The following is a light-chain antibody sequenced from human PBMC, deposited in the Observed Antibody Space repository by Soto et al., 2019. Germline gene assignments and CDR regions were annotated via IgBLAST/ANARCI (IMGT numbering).Light chain of an antibody. CDR3: SSYTSSNTLGV. CDR2: DVS. V-gene: IGLV2-14*01. CDR1: SSDVDTYNY. J-gene: IGLJ2*01. Sequence: QSVLTQPASVSGSPGQSITISCTGTSSDVDTYNYVSWYQQYPGKAPKLMIHDVSNRPSGVSNRFSGSKSGNTASLTISGLQAGDEADYYCSSYTSSNTLGVFGGGTKLTVL.